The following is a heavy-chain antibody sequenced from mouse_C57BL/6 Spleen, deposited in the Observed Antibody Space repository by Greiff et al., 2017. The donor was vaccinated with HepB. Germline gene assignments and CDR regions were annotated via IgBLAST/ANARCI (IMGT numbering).Heavy chain of an antibody. D-gene: IGHD1-1*01. CDR1: GYSITSGYY. CDR2: ISYDGSN. J-gene: IGHJ1*03. CDR3: ARDWDTTVVDWYFDV. Sequence: EVKLMESGPGLVKPSQSLSLTCSVTGYSITSGYYWNWIRQFPGNKLEWMGYISYDGSNNYNPSLKNRISITRDTSKNQFFLKLNSVTTEDTATYYCARDWDTTVVDWYFDVWGTGTTVTVSS. V-gene: IGHV3-6*01.